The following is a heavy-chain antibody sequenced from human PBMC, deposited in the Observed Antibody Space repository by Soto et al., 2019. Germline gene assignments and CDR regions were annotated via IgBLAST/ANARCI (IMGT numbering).Heavy chain of an antibody. Sequence: GGSLRLSCAASGFTFSSYSMNWVRQAPGKGLDWVSSISSSSSYIYYADSVKGRFTISRDNAKNSLYLQMNSLRAEDTAVYYCARAYCSSTSCYFDYWGQGTLVTVSS. CDR1: GFTFSSYS. CDR3: ARAYCSSTSCYFDY. D-gene: IGHD2-2*01. CDR2: ISSSSSYI. J-gene: IGHJ4*02. V-gene: IGHV3-21*01.